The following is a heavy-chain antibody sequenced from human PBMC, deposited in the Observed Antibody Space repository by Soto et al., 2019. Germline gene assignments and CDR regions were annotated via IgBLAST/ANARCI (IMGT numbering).Heavy chain of an antibody. J-gene: IGHJ6*02. CDR2: INHCGGT. CDR1: GGSFSGYY. Sequence: QVQPEQWGAGLLKPSETLSLTCAVYGGSFSGYYWTWIRQAPGKGLEWIGEINHCGGTNYNSSLKSRVTISVDTSKNQFSLILYSVTAADTAVYYCARDRQYYQFCSGCQNEGPCAMDVWGQGTTVTVSS. D-gene: IGHD3-3*02. CDR3: ARDRQYYQFCSGCQNEGPCAMDV. V-gene: IGHV4-34*02.